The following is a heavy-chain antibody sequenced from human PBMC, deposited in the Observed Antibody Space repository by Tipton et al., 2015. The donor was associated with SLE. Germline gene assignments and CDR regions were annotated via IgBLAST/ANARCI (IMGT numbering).Heavy chain of an antibody. CDR1: GGSISSSSYY. J-gene: IGHJ6*03. CDR2: IYYSGST. Sequence: TLSLTCTVSGGSISSSSYYWSWIRQPPGKGLEWIGYIYYSGSTNYNPSLKSRVTISVDTSKNQFSLKLSSVTAADTAVYYCARWTYDSRPYYYYYYMDVWGKGTTVTVSS. V-gene: IGHV4-61*01. D-gene: IGHD3-22*01. CDR3: ARWTYDSRPYYYYYYMDV.